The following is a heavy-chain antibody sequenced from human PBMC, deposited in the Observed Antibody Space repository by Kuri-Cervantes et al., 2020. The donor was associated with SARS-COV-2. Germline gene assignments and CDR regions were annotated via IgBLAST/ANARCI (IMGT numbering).Heavy chain of an antibody. D-gene: IGHD3-3*01. CDR2: VSYDESRK. J-gene: IGHJ6*02. V-gene: IGHV3-30*03. CDR1: GFTFSSYG. CDR3: ARGGYDFWSGYYGEDYYYYYGMDV. Sequence: LSLTCVASGFTFSSYGLHWVRQAPGKGLEWVALVSYDESRKYYSTSVKGRFTVSRDRSKNTLYLQMNSLRAEDTAVYYCARGGYDFWSGYYGEDYYYYYGMDVWGQGTTVTVSS.